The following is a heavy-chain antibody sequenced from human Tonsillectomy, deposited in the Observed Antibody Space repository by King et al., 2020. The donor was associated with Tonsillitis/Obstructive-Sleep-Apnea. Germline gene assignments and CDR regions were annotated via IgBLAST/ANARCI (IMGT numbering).Heavy chain of an antibody. CDR1: GFTVSSNY. D-gene: IGHD3-3*01. Sequence: VQLVESGGGLIQPGGSLRLSCTASGFTVSSNYMSWVRQAPGKGLEWVSIIYSGGSTYYADSVTGRFTISRANSKNTLYLQMNSLRAEDTAVYYCARAQARYYDFWSGYYYGMDVWGQGTTVTVS. J-gene: IGHJ6*02. V-gene: IGHV3-53*01. CDR2: IYSGGST. CDR3: ARAQARYYDFWSGYYYGMDV.